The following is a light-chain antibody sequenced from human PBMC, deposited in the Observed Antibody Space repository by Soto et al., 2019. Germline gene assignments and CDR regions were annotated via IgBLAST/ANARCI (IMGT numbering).Light chain of an antibody. CDR2: AAS. CDR3: QQSHGTRPLT. CDR1: QSISSY. J-gene: IGKJ4*01. V-gene: IGKV1-39*01. Sequence: DIQMTQSPSSLSASVGDRVTITCRASQSISSYLNWYQQKPGKAPKLLIYAASSSQSGVPSKFSGSGSGTDFTLTINSREPEYFATDYCQQSHGTRPLTVGGGTKVEIK.